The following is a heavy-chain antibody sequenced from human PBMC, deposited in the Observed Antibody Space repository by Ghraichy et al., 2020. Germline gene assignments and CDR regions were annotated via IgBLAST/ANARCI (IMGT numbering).Heavy chain of an antibody. CDR2: IYFSGIT. J-gene: IGHJ4*02. V-gene: IGHV4-31*03. Sequence: SETLSLTCTVSGGSISSGGYYWSWIRQHPGKGLEWIGYIYFSGITHYNPSLKSRLIISLDTSKTQFSLKLTSVTAGDTAVYYCARSSVPSYSFDDWGQGTLVTVSS. CDR3: ARSSVPSYSFDD. CDR1: GGSISSGGYY. D-gene: IGHD3-16*02.